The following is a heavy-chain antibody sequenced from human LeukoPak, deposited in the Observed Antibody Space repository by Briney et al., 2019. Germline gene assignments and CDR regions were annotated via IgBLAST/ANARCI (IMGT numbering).Heavy chain of an antibody. V-gene: IGHV3-53*01. CDR1: GFTVSSNH. CDR3: ARVAYSSGWYVDYYYGMDV. CDR2: IYSGGST. J-gene: IGHJ6*02. Sequence: PGGSLRLSCAASGFTVSSNHMSWVRQAPGKGLEWVSVIYSGGSTYYADSVKGRFTISRDNSKNTLYLQMNSLRAEDTAVYYCARVAYSSGWYVDYYYGMDVWGQGTTVTVSS. D-gene: IGHD6-19*01.